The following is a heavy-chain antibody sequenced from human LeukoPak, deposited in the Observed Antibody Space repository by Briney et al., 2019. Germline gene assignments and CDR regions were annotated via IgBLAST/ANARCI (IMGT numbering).Heavy chain of an antibody. Sequence: GGSLRLSCAVSGFTFSDYNMNWVRQAPGKGLEWVSYISSSSGSIFYADSVKGRFTTSRDNAKNSLFLQMNSLRAEDTAVYYCARGHSGSYYAGYWGQGTLVTVSS. CDR2: ISSSSGSI. CDR1: GFTFSDYN. D-gene: IGHD1-26*01. CDR3: ARGHSGSYYAGY. J-gene: IGHJ4*02. V-gene: IGHV3-48*01.